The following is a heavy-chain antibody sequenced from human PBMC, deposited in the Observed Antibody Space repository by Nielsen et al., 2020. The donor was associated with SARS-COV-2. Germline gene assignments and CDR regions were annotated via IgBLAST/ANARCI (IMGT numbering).Heavy chain of an antibody. CDR2: IYYSGST. Sequence: SETLSLTCAVYGGSFSGYYWSWIRQPPGKGLEWIGYIYYSGSTNYNPSLKSRVTISVDTSKNQFSLKLSSVTAADTAVYYCAKGTDSRKQGYWGQGTLVTVSA. J-gene: IGHJ4*02. V-gene: IGHV4-59*01. CDR1: GGSFSGYY. D-gene: IGHD6-13*01. CDR3: AKGTDSRKQGY.